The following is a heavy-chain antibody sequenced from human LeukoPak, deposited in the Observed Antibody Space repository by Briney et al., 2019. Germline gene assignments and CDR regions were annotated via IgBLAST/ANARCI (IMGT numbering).Heavy chain of an antibody. V-gene: IGHV3-21*01. Sequence: GGSLRLSCAASGFTFSSYSMNWVRQAPGKGLEWVSSISSSSSYIYYADSVKGRFTISRDNAKNSLYLQMNSLRAEDTAVYYCARVRYSSSWDSSKVFDYWGQGTLVTVSS. D-gene: IGHD6-13*01. CDR2: ISSSSSYI. CDR3: ARVRYSSSWDSSKVFDY. J-gene: IGHJ4*02. CDR1: GFTFSSYS.